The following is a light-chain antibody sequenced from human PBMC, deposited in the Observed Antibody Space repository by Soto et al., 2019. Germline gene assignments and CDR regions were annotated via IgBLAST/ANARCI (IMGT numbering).Light chain of an antibody. CDR2: SHN. CDR1: SSNIGSNT. V-gene: IGLV1-44*01. J-gene: IGLJ2*01. CDR3: AAWDDSLNGWV. Sequence: QSVLTQPPSASGTPGQRITISCSGSSSNIGSNTINWYQQLPGTAPKLLIYSHNQRPSGVPDRFPGFKSGTSASLAISGLQSEDETDYYCAAWDDSLNGWVFGGGTKLTVL.